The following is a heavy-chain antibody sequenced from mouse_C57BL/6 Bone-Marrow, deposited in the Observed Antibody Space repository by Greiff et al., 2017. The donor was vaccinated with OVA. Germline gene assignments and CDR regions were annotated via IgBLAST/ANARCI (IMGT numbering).Heavy chain of an antibody. V-gene: IGHV1-15*01. J-gene: IGHJ4*01. CDR3: TRGYSNYYAMDY. CDR2: IDPETGGT. CDR1: GYTFPDYE. D-gene: IGHD2-5*01. Sequence: VKLQESGAELVRPGASVTLSCKASGYTFPDYEMHWVKQTPVHGLEWIGAIDPETGGTAYNQQFKGKAILTADKSSSTAYMELRSLTSEDSADYYCTRGYSNYYAMDYWGQGTSVTGSA.